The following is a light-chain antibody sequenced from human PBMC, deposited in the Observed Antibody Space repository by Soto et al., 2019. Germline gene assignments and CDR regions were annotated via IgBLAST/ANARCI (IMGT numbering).Light chain of an antibody. CDR1: QSIAGDY. CDR3: HQYGTSRDA. J-gene: IGKJ2*01. V-gene: IGKV3-20*01. Sequence: EVVLTQSPGTVSLSPGERATLSCRASQSIAGDYLAWCRHQPGQGPRLLIYGASTRSPDTPDRFSGSGSGTDFPLTISRLEPEDFTVYYCHQYGTSRDAFGQGTRLEI. CDR2: GAS.